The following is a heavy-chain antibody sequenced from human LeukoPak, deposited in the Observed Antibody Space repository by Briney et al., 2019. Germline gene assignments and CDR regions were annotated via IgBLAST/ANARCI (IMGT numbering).Heavy chain of an antibody. J-gene: IGHJ5*02. CDR3: AKARGIAAAGTTRNWFDP. V-gene: IGHV3-9*01. CDR2: ICWNGGSI. CDR1: GFTFDDYA. Sequence: GGSLRLSCAASGFTFDDYAMRWVWQAPGKGLEWVSGICWNGGSIGYADSVNGRFTISRDNAKNSLYLQMNSLRAEDTALYYCAKARGIAAAGTTRNWFDPWGQGTLVTVSS. D-gene: IGHD6-13*01.